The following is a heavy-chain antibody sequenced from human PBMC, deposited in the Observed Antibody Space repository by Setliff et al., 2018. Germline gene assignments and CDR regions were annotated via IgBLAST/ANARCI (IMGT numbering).Heavy chain of an antibody. J-gene: IGHJ4*02. D-gene: IGHD6-13*01. V-gene: IGHV5-51*01. CDR1: GYTFTSYW. CDR3: ARALASAGTVFFDY. Sequence: PGESLTLSCKGSGYTFTSYWIGWVRQMPGKGLEWLGIIYPSDSHTRYSLSFQGQVTISADRSISTAYLQWSSLKASDTAMYYCARALASAGTVFFDYWGQGTLVTVSS. CDR2: IYPSDSHT.